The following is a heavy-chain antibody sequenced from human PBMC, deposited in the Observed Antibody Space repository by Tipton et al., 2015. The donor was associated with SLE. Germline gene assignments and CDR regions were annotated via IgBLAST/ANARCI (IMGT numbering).Heavy chain of an antibody. CDR3: ARGGRSYNILTGYPRPFDY. CDR2: INHSGST. J-gene: IGHJ4*02. D-gene: IGHD3-9*01. CDR1: GYSISSGYY. Sequence: TLSLTCAVSGYSISSGYYWGWIRQPPGKGLEWIGSINHSGSTNYRPSLKSRVTISVDTSKNQFSLKLSSVTAADTAVYYCARGGRSYNILTGYPRPFDYWGLGTLVTVSS. V-gene: IGHV4-38-2*01.